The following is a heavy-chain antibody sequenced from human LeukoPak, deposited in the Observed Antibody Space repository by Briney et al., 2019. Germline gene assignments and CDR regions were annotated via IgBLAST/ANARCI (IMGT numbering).Heavy chain of an antibody. J-gene: IGHJ4*02. Sequence: GGSLRLSCEGSGFTFSDYWLGWVRQAPGKGLEWVANIIKDGSDKYYVDSVRRRFSISRDNAKNSGYLQMSGLGVEDTAVYYCTRELWSADYWGRGILVAVSS. CDR2: IIKDGSDK. CDR3: TRELWSADY. V-gene: IGHV3-7*01. CDR1: GFTFSDYW. D-gene: IGHD3-10*01.